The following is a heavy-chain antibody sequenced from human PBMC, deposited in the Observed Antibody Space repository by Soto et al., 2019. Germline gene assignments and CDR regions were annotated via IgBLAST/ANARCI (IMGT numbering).Heavy chain of an antibody. V-gene: IGHV4-59*01. CDR2: IYYSGIT. CDR1: GGAIISYY. Sequence: SETLSLTCTGAGGAIISYYWSGIRQPPGKGLEWIGYIYYSGITNYDPSLKSGVTRSGDTSNNQFALKLSSVTAADTAVYYCGKNLPLVREVIHYYSKPGPAVRGKGTTVPVSS. J-gene: IGHJ6*04. CDR3: GKNLPLVREVIHYYSKPGPAV. D-gene: IGHD3-10*01.